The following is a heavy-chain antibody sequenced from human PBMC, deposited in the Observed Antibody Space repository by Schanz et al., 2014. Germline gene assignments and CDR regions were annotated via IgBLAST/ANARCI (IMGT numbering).Heavy chain of an antibody. CDR1: GFTVSSKY. J-gene: IGHJ3*02. Sequence: EVQLVESGGGLVQPGGSLRLSCAASGFTVSSKYMNWVRQAPGKGPEWVSVIFGGGSTDYADAEEGRVTSSRDNSKNTLSIQMNSLRDEDTAVYYGVRAKDDGWSSSWYLMNGFDIWGQGTMLTVSS. V-gene: IGHV3-66*01. CDR2: IFGGGST. D-gene: IGHD6-13*01. CDR3: VRAKDDGWSSSWYLMNGFDI.